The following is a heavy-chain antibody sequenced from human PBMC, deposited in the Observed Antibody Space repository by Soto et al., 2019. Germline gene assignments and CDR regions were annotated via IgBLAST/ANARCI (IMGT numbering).Heavy chain of an antibody. CDR3: SRDGGRHSGGIDY. D-gene: IGHD1-26*01. CDR1: GGTFSSYS. Sequence: QVQLVQSGAEVKKPGSSVKVSCKASGGTFSSYSINWVRQAPGQGLEWMGEIIPIFGTANYAQKFQGRVTITADESTSRAYMELSSLRCEDTAVYYCSRDGGRHSGGIDYWGQGTLVTVSS. V-gene: IGHV1-69*01. CDR2: IIPIFGTA. J-gene: IGHJ4*02.